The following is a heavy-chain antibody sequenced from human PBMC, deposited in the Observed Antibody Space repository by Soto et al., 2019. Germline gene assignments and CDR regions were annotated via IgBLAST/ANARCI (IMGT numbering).Heavy chain of an antibody. Sequence: SETLSLTCTVSGGSISSRNWWSWLRQSPTKGLEWIGEIYQSGSTNYNPSLESRVTLSVDKSKNQFSLELTSLTAADTAVYYCAKDRLWGSSDRGAPDDFEVWGQGTMVTVSS. V-gene: IGHV4-4*02. J-gene: IGHJ3*01. CDR2: IYQSGST. D-gene: IGHD6-6*01. CDR1: GGSISSRNW. CDR3: AKDRLWGSSDRGAPDDFEV.